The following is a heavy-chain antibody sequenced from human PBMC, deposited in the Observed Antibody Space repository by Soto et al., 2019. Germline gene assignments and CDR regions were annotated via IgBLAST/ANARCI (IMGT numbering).Heavy chain of an antibody. CDR2: ISSSGNII. Sequence: PWGSVTLSCAASGFTFSDSYMSWIRQAPGKGLEWVSYISSSGNIIYYADSVEGRFTISRDNAKNSLYLQMNSLRAEDTAVYYCAKDQTTYYYDSSGYIYFDYWGEGTLVTVS. CDR3: AKDQTTYYYDSSGYIYFDY. V-gene: IGHV3-11*01. CDR1: GFTFSDSY. J-gene: IGHJ4*02. D-gene: IGHD3-22*01.